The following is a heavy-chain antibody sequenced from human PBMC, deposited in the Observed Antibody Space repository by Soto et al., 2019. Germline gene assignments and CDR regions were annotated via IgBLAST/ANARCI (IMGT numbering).Heavy chain of an antibody. Sequence: GRSLGLSCAASRFPFSDYYMNWIRQAPGKGLECVSYISGSGTTIYYADSVRGRFTISRDNAKNPLYLQMNSLRAEDTAVYYCARETGHEGYFDYWGQGTLVTVSS. CDR1: RFPFSDYY. D-gene: IGHD7-27*01. CDR2: ISGSGTTI. CDR3: ARETGHEGYFDY. J-gene: IGHJ4*02. V-gene: IGHV3-11*01.